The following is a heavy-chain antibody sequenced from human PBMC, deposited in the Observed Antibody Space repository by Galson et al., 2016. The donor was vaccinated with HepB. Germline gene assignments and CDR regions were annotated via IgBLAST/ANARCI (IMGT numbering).Heavy chain of an antibody. D-gene: IGHD4-11*01. V-gene: IGHV3-53*01. J-gene: IGHJ5*02. CDR1: GFTVSSKY. CDR2: IYSSGYT. CDR3: ARGSNSHGFDP. Sequence: SLRLSCAATGFTVSSKYMIWVRQAPGKGLEWVSVIYSSGYTYYADSVKGRFTISSDNSKNTLYLQKNSQGAEDTAVFYCARGSNSHGFDPWGQGTLVTVSS.